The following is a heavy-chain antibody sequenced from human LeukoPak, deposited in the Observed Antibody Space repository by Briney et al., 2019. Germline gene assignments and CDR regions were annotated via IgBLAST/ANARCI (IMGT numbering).Heavy chain of an antibody. J-gene: IGHJ4*02. D-gene: IGHD3-10*01. CDR2: IKQDGTEI. CDR3: ARTPDGADY. V-gene: IGHV3-7*01. CDR1: GFTFNNYW. Sequence: GGSLRLSCAASGFTFNNYWMTWFRQAPGKGLEWVANIKQDGTEIFYVDSVRGRFIISRDSAENSLYLQMNSLRVEDTAVYYCARTPDGADYWGQGTLVTVSS.